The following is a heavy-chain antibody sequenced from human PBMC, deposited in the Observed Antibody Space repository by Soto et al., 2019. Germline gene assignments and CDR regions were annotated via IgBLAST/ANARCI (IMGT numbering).Heavy chain of an antibody. J-gene: IGHJ4*02. D-gene: IGHD5-12*01. CDR1: GFTFSTYA. CDR3: ARDKRYSGYEYFDY. CDR2: ISYDGSKK. V-gene: IGHV3-30-3*01. Sequence: GGSLRLSFAASGFTFSTYAMHWVRQAPGKGLEWVAVISYDGSKKYYADSVKGRFTISRDNSKNTLYLQMNSLRAEDTAVYYCARDKRYSGYEYFDYWGQGTLVTVSS.